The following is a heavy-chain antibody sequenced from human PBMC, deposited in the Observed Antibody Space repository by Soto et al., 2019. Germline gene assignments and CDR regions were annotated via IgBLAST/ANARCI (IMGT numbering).Heavy chain of an antibody. CDR2: ISSGSDYI. D-gene: IGHD3-16*01. CDR1: GFSFSSYS. CDR3: ARIMPEETGGKYGMDV. Sequence: EVQLVASGGGLVKPGGSLRLSCVASGFSFSSYSMNWVRQAPGRGLEWVSAISSGSDYIYYADSVKGRFTISRDNAKNSLYVQMNSLRVEDTAVYYCARIMPEETGGKYGMDVWGQGTTVTVSS. J-gene: IGHJ6*02. V-gene: IGHV3-21*02.